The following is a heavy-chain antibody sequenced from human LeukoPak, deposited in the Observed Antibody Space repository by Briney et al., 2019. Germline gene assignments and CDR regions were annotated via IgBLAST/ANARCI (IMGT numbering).Heavy chain of an antibody. V-gene: IGHV4-39*01. J-gene: IGHJ4*02. D-gene: IGHD1-26*01. CDR2: IYFTGTT. Sequence: SETLSLTCTVSGASISSSSYYWGWIRQPPGTGLEWIGTIYFTGTTYYNPSLKSRLTISVDTSKNQFSLKLNSVTAADTAVYFCARLGDWELLGSAFDYWGQGTLVTVSS. CDR1: GASISSSSYY. CDR3: ARLGDWELLGSAFDY.